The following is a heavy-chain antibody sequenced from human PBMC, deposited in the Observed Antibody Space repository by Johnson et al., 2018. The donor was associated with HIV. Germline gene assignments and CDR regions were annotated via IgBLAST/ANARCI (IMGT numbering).Heavy chain of an antibody. CDR3: AKEGTTMEVDI. CDR2: ISSSGSTI. Sequence: QVQLVESGGGVVQPGRSLRLSCAASGFTFSDYYMRWIRQAPGKGLEWVSYISSSGSTIYYADSVKGRFTISRDNAKNTLYLQMNSLRAEDTAVYYCAKEGTTMEVDIWGQGTTVTVSS. D-gene: IGHD3-10*01. CDR1: GFTFSDYY. V-gene: IGHV3-11*04. J-gene: IGHJ3*02.